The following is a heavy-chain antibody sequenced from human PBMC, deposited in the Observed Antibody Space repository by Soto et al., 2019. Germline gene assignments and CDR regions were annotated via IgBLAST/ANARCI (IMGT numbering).Heavy chain of an antibody. CDR3: ARGVIVGATYYYYYGMDV. J-gene: IGHJ6*02. V-gene: IGHV1-69*13. D-gene: IGHD1-26*01. CDR2: IIPIFGTA. CDR1: GYTFTTYA. Sequence: QVQLVQSGVEVKKPGASVKVSCKASGYTFTTYAMHWVRQAPGQRLEWMGGIIPIFGTANYAQKFQGRVTITADESTSTAYMELSSLRSEDTAVYYCARGVIVGATYYYYYGMDVWGQGTTVTVSS.